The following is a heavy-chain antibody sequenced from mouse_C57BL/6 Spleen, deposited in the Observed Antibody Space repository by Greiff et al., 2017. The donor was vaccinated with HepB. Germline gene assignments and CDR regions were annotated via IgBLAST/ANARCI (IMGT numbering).Heavy chain of an antibody. V-gene: IGHV1-55*01. CDR2: IYPGSGST. Sequence: QVQLQQPGAELVKPGASVKMSCKASGYTFTSYWITWVKQRPGQGLEWIGDIYPGSGSTNYNEKFKSKATLTVDTSSSTAYMQLSSLTSEDSAVYDCARRSYYYGSSLDYWGQGTTLTVSS. J-gene: IGHJ2*01. D-gene: IGHD1-1*01. CDR1: GYTFTSYW. CDR3: ARRSYYYGSSLDY.